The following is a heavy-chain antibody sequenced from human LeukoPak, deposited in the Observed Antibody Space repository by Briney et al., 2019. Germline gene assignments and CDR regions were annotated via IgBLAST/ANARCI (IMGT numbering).Heavy chain of an antibody. CDR1: GFIFSNAW. D-gene: IGHD3-3*01. Sequence: GGSLRLSCAASGFIFSNAWMSWVRQAPGKGLEWVGRIKSKADGGTTDYAAPVKGRFTISRDDSKNTLYLQMNSLKTEDTAVYYCTIDPWFLEWSPDFDYWGQGTLVTVSS. V-gene: IGHV3-15*01. CDR2: IKSKADGGTT. CDR3: TIDPWFLEWSPDFDY. J-gene: IGHJ4*02.